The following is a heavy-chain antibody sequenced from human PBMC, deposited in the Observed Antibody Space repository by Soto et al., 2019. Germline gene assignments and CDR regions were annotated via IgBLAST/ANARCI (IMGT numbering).Heavy chain of an antibody. Sequence: PGGSLRLSCAASGFTFSSYWMSWVRQAPGKGLEWVANIKQDGSEKYYVDSVKGRFTISRDNAKNSLYLQMNSLRAEDTAVYYCARRLRVRGPHYYYYMDVWGKGTTVTSP. J-gene: IGHJ6*03. CDR1: GFTFSSYW. V-gene: IGHV3-7*01. D-gene: IGHD3-10*01. CDR2: IKQDGSEK. CDR3: ARRLRVRGPHYYYYMDV.